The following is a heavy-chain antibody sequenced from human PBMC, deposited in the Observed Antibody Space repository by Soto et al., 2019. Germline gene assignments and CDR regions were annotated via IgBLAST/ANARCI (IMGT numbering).Heavy chain of an antibody. V-gene: IGHV1-46*01. D-gene: IGHD6-13*01. CDR3: ARDGSWYNGPRWDYYYGMDV. CDR2: INPSGGST. J-gene: IGHJ6*02. CDR1: GYTFTSYY. Sequence: QVQLVQSGAEVKKPGASVKVSCKASGYTFTSYYMHWVRQAPGQGLEWMGIINPSGGSTSYAQKFQDSVTTTRETSTSTVCMELSSLRSEDTAVYYCARDGSWYNGPRWDYYYGMDVWGQGTTVTVSS.